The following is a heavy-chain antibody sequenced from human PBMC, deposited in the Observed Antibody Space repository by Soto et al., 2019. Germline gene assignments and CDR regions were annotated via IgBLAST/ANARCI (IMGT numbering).Heavy chain of an antibody. CDR3: ARRGITMIVVVENAFDI. CDR1: GGSISSYY. CDR2: IYYSGST. Sequence: SETPSLTCTVSGGSISSYYWGWIRQPPGKGLEWIGSIYYSGSTYYNPSLKSRVTISVDTSKNQFSLKLSSVTAADTAVYYCARRGITMIVVVENAFDIWGQGTMVTLSS. J-gene: IGHJ3*02. D-gene: IGHD3-22*01. V-gene: IGHV4-39*01.